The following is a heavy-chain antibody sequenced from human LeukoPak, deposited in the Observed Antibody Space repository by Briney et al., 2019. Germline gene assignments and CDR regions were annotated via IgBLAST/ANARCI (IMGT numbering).Heavy chain of an antibody. D-gene: IGHD1-26*01. Sequence: PGGSLRLSCAASGFSFSTYSMSWVRQAPGKGLEWVANIKQDGSEKCYVDSVKGRFTISRDNAKNSLYLQMNSLRAEDTAVYYCARDPRVGYYYYGMDVWGQGTTVTVSS. CDR3: ARDPRVGYYYYGMDV. CDR1: GFSFSTYS. CDR2: IKQDGSEK. V-gene: IGHV3-7*01. J-gene: IGHJ6*02.